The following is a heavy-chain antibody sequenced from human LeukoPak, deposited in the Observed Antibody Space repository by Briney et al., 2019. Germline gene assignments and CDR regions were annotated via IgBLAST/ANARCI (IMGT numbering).Heavy chain of an antibody. CDR2: ISASGDNT. V-gene: IGHV3-23*01. D-gene: IGHD5-18*01. Sequence: GGSLRLSCAASGFTFSSCAMTWVRQAPGKGLEWVSTISASGDNTYYADSVKGRFTISRDNSKNTLYLQMNSLRAEDTAVYYCGSGSRGYSYGFSWGQGTRVTVSS. CDR3: GSGSRGYSYGFS. J-gene: IGHJ5*02. CDR1: GFTFSSCA.